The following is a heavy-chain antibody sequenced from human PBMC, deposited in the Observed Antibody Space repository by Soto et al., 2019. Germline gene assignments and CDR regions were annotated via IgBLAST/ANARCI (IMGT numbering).Heavy chain of an antibody. D-gene: IGHD3-9*01. V-gene: IGHV1-69*01. CDR3: VRDEYDGLPGYWALRYYFDY. CDR2: IIPIFGSA. J-gene: IGHJ4*02. CDR1: GGTFSSYA. Sequence: QVQLVQSGAEVKKPGSSVKVSCKASGGTFSSYAISWVRQAPGQGLEWMGGIIPIFGSANYAQKFQGRVTITADESTSTVYMEVSSLRSEDTAVYYCVRDEYDGLPGYWALRYYFDYWGQGTLVTVSS.